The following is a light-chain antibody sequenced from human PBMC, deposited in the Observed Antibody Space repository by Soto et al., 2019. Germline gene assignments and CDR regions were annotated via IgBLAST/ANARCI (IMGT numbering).Light chain of an antibody. Sequence: EIVLTQSPGTLSLSPGERATLSCRASQSVTSNLAWYQQRPGQAPRLLIYAASTRATGIPARFSGSGSGTDFTLTIISLQSEDFAVYYCQQYYNWPTFGQGTRLEIK. CDR3: QQYYNWPT. CDR1: QSVTSN. J-gene: IGKJ5*01. CDR2: AAS. V-gene: IGKV3-15*01.